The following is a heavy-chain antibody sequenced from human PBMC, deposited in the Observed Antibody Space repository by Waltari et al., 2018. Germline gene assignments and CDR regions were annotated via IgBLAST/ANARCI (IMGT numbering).Heavy chain of an antibody. CDR1: GGSISSRNCY. D-gene: IGHD3-22*01. J-gene: IGHJ5*01. CDR2: SYYSGSN. Sequence: QLQLQESGPGLVKPSETLSLTCTVSGGSISSRNCYWGWIRQRPGKGLEWIVGSYYSGSNNSNPYLKTPVKISVDTSENQCSMKLSLVLAADTAADYGARQDYYDSSDPISWFDYWGQGTLVTVSS. V-gene: IGHV4-39*07. CDR3: ARQDYYDSSDPISWFDY.